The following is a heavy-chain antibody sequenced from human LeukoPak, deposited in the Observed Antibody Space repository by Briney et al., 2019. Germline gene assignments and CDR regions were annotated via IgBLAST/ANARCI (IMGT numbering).Heavy chain of an antibody. V-gene: IGHV4-34*01. CDR3: ARASYYYDSSGYYYGNFDY. Sequence: SETLSLTCAVYGGSFSGYYWSWIRQPPGKGLEWIGEINHSGSTNYNPSLKSRVTISVDTSKNQFSLKLSSVTAADTAVYYCARASYYYDSSGYYYGNFDYWGQGTLVTVSS. CDR2: INHSGST. D-gene: IGHD3-22*01. J-gene: IGHJ4*02. CDR1: GGSFSGYY.